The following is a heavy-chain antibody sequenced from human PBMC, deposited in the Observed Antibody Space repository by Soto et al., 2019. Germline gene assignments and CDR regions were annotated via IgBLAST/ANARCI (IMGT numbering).Heavy chain of an antibody. CDR3: ARGERFRRSWCDT. CDR1: GGSFRNYY. D-gene: IGHD3-10*01. CDR2: VNHSGEA. J-gene: IGHJ5*02. Sequence: PSETLSLTCGVYGGSFRNYYWIWVRQPPGKGLEWIGEVNHSGEATYNPSLQSRITISLDTSNSQFSLKLTSVTAADTAMYFCARGERFRRSWCDTWGQGTQVTASS. V-gene: IGHV4-34*01.